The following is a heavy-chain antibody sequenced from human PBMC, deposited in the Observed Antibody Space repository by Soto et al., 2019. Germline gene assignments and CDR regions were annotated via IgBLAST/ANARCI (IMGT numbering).Heavy chain of an antibody. V-gene: IGHV3-15*07. CDR1: GFTFSNAW. D-gene: IGHD4-17*01. CDR3: VREGRPGDYASLGYFGMDV. Sequence: GGSLRLSCAASGFTFSNAWMNWVRQAPGKGLEWVGRIKSKTDGGTTDYAAPVKGRFTISRDDSKNTLYPQMNSLKTEDTAVYYCVREGRPGDYASLGYFGMDVWGQGTTVTVSS. J-gene: IGHJ6*02. CDR2: IKSKTDGGTT.